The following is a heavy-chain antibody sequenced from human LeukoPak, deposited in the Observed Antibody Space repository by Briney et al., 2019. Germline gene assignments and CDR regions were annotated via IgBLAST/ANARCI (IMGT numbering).Heavy chain of an antibody. V-gene: IGHV4-4*02. J-gene: IGHJ4*02. CDR1: GGSISSSNW. CDR3: ARYSMVRGAFDY. Sequence: SETLSLTCAVSGGSISSSNWWSWVRQPPGKGLEWIGEIYHSGSTIYNPSLKSRVTISVDKSKNQFSLKLSSVTAADTAVYYCARYSMVRGAFDYWGQGTLVTVSS. D-gene: IGHD3-10*01. CDR2: IYHSGST.